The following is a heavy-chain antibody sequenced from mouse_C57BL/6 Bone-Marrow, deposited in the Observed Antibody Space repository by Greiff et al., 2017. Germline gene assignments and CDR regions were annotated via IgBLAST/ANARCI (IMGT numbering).Heavy chain of an antibody. V-gene: IGHV1-69*01. CDR1: GYTFTSYW. J-gene: IGHJ3*01. D-gene: IGHD1-1*01. Sequence: QVQLQQPGAELVMPGASVKLSCKASGYTFTSYWMHWVKQRPGQGLEWIGEIDPSDSYTNYNQKFKGKSTLTVDKSSSTAYMQLSSLTSEDSAVYDCAREDLGIYYGSSRFAYWGQGTLVTVTA. CDR2: IDPSDSYT. CDR3: AREDLGIYYGSSRFAY.